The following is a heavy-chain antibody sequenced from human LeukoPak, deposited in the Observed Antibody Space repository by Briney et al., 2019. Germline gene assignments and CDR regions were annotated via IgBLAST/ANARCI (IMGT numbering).Heavy chain of an antibody. CDR3: ARDNDSPDAFDI. CDR1: GFAVSSDY. J-gene: IGHJ3*02. D-gene: IGHD5-18*01. CDR2: ISRGGST. V-gene: IGHV3-53*01. Sequence: GGSLRLSCAASGFAVSSDYMTWVRQAPGKGLEWVSVISRGGSTYYADSVRGRFTISRDNSKNTLFLQMTSLRADDTAVYYCARDNDSPDAFDIWGQGTMVTVSS.